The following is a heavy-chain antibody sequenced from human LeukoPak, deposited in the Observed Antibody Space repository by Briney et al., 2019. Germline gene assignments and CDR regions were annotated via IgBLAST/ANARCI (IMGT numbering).Heavy chain of an antibody. CDR3: ASSAPFYDFWSGLFAFDI. CDR1: GGTFSSYA. Sequence: GSSVKVSCKASGGTFSSYAISWVRQAPGQGLEWMGGIIPIFGTANYAQKFQGRVTITADESTSTAYMELSSLRSEDTAVYYCASSAPFYDFWSGLFAFDIWGQGTMVTVSS. D-gene: IGHD3-3*01. J-gene: IGHJ3*02. CDR2: IIPIFGTA. V-gene: IGHV1-69*01.